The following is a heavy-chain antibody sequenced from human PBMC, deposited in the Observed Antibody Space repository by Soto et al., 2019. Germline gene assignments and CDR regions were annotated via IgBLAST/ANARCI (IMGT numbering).Heavy chain of an antibody. V-gene: IGHV1-69*12. CDR1: GGTFSSYA. CDR3: ARDRTHGYSYAYD. D-gene: IGHD3-16*01. CDR2: IIPISGTV. J-gene: IGHJ6*02. Sequence: QVQLLQSGAEVRKPGSSVKVSCQASGGTFSSYAISWVRQAPGQGLEWVGGIIPISGTVNYAQKLQGRVTITADETTRIVDMELRSLRPEDTAVYFCARDRTHGYSYAYDWGQGTTVTVSS.